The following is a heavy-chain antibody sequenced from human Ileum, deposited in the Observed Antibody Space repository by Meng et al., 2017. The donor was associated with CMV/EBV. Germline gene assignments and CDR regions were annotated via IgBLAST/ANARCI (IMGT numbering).Heavy chain of an antibody. CDR3: ARGSSSWAFDY. Sequence: QVKRQESGPGLGKPSETLSLTCTVSGGSISGYYWSWIRQPATKGLEWIGRVYSSGSTDYNPSLQSRVTMSVDTSKNQFSLKLSSVTAADTAVYYCARGSSSWAFDYWGQGTLVTVSS. CDR2: VYSSGST. D-gene: IGHD2-2*01. J-gene: IGHJ4*02. CDR1: GGSISGYY. V-gene: IGHV4-4*07.